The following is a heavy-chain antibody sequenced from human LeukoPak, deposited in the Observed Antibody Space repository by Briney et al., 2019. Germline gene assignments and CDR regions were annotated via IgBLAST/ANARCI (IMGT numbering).Heavy chain of an antibody. Sequence: ASVKVSCKASGYTFTSYAMNWVRQAPGQGLEWMGWINTNTGNPTYAQGFTGRFVFSLDTSVSTAYLQISSLKAEDTAVYYCARGPTAMVTTYFDYWGQGTLVTVSS. J-gene: IGHJ4*02. V-gene: IGHV7-4-1*02. CDR1: GYTFTSYA. CDR2: INTNTGNP. CDR3: ARGPTAMVTTYFDY. D-gene: IGHD5-18*01.